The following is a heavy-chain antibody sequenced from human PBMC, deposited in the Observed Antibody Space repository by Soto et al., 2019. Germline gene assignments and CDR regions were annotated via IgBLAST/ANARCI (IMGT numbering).Heavy chain of an antibody. CDR1: GGSISSYY. Sequence: SETLSLTCTVSGGSISSYYWSWIRQPAGKGLEWIGRIYTSGKTNYNPSLKSRVTMSVDTSKNQFSLKLSSVTAADTAVYYCAREEVGYCSGGRCYYYVMDVWGQGTTVTVS. V-gene: IGHV4-4*07. D-gene: IGHD2-15*01. CDR3: AREEVGYCSGGRCYYYVMDV. CDR2: IYTSGKT. J-gene: IGHJ6*02.